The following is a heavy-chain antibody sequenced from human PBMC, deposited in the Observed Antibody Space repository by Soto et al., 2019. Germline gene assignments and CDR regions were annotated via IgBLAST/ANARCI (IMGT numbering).Heavy chain of an antibody. J-gene: IGHJ4*02. CDR1: GFTFTAYW. Sequence: GESLKISCQTSGFTFTAYWIGWVRQMPGKGLEWMGIMFPADSTTIYSPSFQGQVTMSADKSISTAYLQWDSLKASDSAMYYCARVVTVYCSTVSCPADYWGQGALVTVSS. D-gene: IGHD2-2*01. V-gene: IGHV5-51*01. CDR2: MFPADSTT. CDR3: ARVVTVYCSTVSCPADY.